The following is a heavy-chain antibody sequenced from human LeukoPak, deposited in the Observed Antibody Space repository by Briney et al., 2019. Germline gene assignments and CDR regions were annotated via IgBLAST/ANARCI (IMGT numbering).Heavy chain of an antibody. CDR2: MSYDGRNE. J-gene: IGHJ4*02. CDR1: GFTFSTYA. Sequence: PGRSLRLSCADSGFTFSTYAMHWVRQAPGKGLEWVAVMSYDGRNEYYADSVKGRFTISRDNSKNTLFLQMSGLRAEDTAVYYCFRGYYGGNSLDYWGQGTLVTVSS. CDR3: FRGYYGGNSLDY. D-gene: IGHD4-23*01. V-gene: IGHV3-30*14.